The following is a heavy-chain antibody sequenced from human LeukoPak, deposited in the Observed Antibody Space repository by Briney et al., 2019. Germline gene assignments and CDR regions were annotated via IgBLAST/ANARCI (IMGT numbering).Heavy chain of an antibody. D-gene: IGHD6-13*01. CDR3: ARGDSSSWSLFDY. CDR1: GGSFSGYY. J-gene: IGHJ4*02. V-gene: IGHV4-34*01. CDR2: INHSGST. Sequence: KPSETLSLTCAVYGGSFSGYYWSWIRQPPGKGLEWIGEINHSGSTNYNPSLKSRVTISVDTSRNQFSLKLSSVTAADTAVYYCARGDSSSWSLFDYWGQGTLVTVSS.